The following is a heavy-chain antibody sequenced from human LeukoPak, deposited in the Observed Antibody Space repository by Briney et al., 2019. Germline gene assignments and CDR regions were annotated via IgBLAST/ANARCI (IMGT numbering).Heavy chain of an antibody. J-gene: IGHJ3*02. D-gene: IGHD2-2*01. CDR3: ARDTRYCSSTSCYSGAFDI. CDR2: INHSGST. CDR1: GGSFSGYY. V-gene: IGHV4-34*01. Sequence: SETLSLTCAVYGGSFSGYYWSWIRQPPGKGLEWIGEINHSGSTNYNPSLKSRVTISVDTSKNQFSLKLSSVTAADTAVYYCARDTRYCSSTSCYSGAFDIWGQGTMVTVSS.